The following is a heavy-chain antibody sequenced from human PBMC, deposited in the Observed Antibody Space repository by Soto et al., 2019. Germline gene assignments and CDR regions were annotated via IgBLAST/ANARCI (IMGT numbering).Heavy chain of an antibody. CDR2: ISHSGST. V-gene: IGHV4-30-2*01. CDR3: ASGSHVPHY. CDR1: GGSISSGGYS. Sequence: QLQLQESGSGLVKPSQTLSLTCAVSGGSISSGGYSWSWIRQPPGKGLEWIGYISHSGSTYYNPSLQSRVTISVDRSKNQFSLKVSSGTAADPAMYYCASGSHVPHYWGQGPLVTVSS. D-gene: IGHD6-6*01. J-gene: IGHJ4*02.